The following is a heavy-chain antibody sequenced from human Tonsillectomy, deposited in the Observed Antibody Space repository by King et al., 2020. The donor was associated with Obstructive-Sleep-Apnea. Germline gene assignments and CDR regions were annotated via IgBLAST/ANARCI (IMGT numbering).Heavy chain of an antibody. CDR3: ARPRGAYSGSDFGY. V-gene: IGHV4-38-2*02. CDR2: IYHSVST. CDR1: GYSISSGYY. J-gene: IGHJ4*02. Sequence: QLQESGPGLVKPSETLSLTCTVSGYSISSGYYWGWIRQPPGKGLEWIGSIYHSVSTYYNPSLKSRVTISVDTSKNQFSLKLSSVTVADTAVYYCARPRGAYSGSDFGYWGQGTLVTVSS. D-gene: IGHD5-12*01.